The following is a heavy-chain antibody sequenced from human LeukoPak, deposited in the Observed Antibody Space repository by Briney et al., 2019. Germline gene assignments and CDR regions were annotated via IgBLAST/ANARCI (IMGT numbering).Heavy chain of an antibody. CDR1: GYNFSGHY. CDR3: ASPPLSSAMYYAH. CDR2: IKPSNGDT. V-gene: IGHV1-2*02. D-gene: IGHD1-26*01. J-gene: IGHJ4*02. Sequence: ASVKVSCKASGYNFSGHYMHWVRQAPGQGLECMGWIKPSNGDTNYAQNFLGRVTMTRDTSISTAYMELSSLRSDDTAVYYCASPPLSSAMYYAHWGQGTLVTVSS.